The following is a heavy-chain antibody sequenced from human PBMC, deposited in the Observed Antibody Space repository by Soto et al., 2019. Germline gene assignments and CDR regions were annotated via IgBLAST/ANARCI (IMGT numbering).Heavy chain of an antibody. CDR1: GFTFSSYW. CDR3: ARFYYDSSGYLPSPYYYYYGMDA. D-gene: IGHD3-22*01. J-gene: IGHJ6*02. CDR2: IKQDGSEK. Sequence: GGSLRLSCAASGFTFSSYWMSSVRQAPGKGLEWVANIKQDGSEKYYVDSVKGRFTISRDNAKNSLYLQMNSLRAEDTAVYYCARFYYDSSGYLPSPYYYYYGMDARGQGTTVTVSS. V-gene: IGHV3-7*04.